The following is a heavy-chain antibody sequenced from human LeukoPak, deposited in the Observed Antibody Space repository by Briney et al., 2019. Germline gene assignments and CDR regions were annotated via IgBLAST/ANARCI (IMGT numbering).Heavy chain of an antibody. J-gene: IGHJ4*02. CDR3: ARTSSGYYSLSDY. V-gene: IGHV4-59*01. D-gene: IGHD3-22*01. CDR1: GGSISSYY. CDR2: IYYSGST. Sequence: SETLSLTCTVSGGSISSYYWSWIRQPPGKGLEWIGYIYYSGSTNYNPSLKSRVTISVDTSKNQFSLKLSSVTAADTAVYYCARTSSGYYSLSDYWGQGTLVTVSS.